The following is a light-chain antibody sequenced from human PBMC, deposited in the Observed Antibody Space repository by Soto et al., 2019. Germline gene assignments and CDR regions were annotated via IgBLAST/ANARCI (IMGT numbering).Light chain of an antibody. CDR3: QQASAFPRT. J-gene: IGKJ1*01. Sequence: DIQMTQSPSSLSASVGDRVTITCRASQGIGIWLAWYQHKPGKAPNLLIYAASTLRRGVPSRFSGSGSGTDFSLTISSLQPEDFATYYCQQASAFPRTFGQGTKVEMK. CDR2: AAS. CDR1: QGIGIW. V-gene: IGKV1-12*01.